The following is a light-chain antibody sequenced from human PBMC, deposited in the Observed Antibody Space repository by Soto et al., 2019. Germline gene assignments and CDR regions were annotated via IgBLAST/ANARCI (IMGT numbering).Light chain of an antibody. V-gene: IGKV3-20*01. CDR1: QSVSSSY. CDR2: GTS. J-gene: IGKJ4*01. Sequence: EIVLTQSPGTLSLSPGERATLSCRASQSVSSSYLAWYQQKPGQAPRLLVYGTSSRATGIPDRFSGSGSGTDFTLTISRLEPEDFAAYYCQQYGSSPLTFGGGTKVDNK. CDR3: QQYGSSPLT.